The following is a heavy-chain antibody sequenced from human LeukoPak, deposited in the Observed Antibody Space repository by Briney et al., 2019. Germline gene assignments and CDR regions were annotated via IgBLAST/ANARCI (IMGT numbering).Heavy chain of an antibody. V-gene: IGHV4-59*11. CDR3: ARDGDSRDAFDI. J-gene: IGHJ3*02. Sequence: SETLSLSCTVSGGSITSHYLSWIRLSAGKGLEWIGYIYYSGSTNYNPSLKSRVTISVDTSKNQFSLKLSSVTAADTAVYYCARDGDSRDAFDIWGQGTMVTVSS. CDR1: GGSITSHY. D-gene: IGHD3-22*01. CDR2: IYYSGST.